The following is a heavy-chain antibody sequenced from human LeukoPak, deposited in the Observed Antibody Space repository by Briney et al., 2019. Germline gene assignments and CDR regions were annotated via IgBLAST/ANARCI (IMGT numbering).Heavy chain of an antibody. CDR3: ATTIVGVAHIYY. D-gene: IGHD1-26*01. CDR1: GYTFTSYD. CDR2: MNPNSGNT. J-gene: IGHJ4*02. V-gene: IGHV1-8*03. Sequence: GASVKVSCKASGYTFTSYDINWVRQATGQGLEWMGWMNPNSGNTGYAQKFQGRVTITRNTSISTAYMELSSLRSEDTAVYFCATTIVGVAHIYYWGQRTLVSVSS.